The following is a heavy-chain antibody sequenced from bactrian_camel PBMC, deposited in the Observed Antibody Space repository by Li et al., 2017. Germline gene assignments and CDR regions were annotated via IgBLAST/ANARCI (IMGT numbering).Heavy chain of an antibody. CDR1: GYTISTYYRVFC. Sequence: VQLVESGGGSVQAGGSLTLSCASAGYTISTYYRVFCMGWFRQAPGKGREGIAGIRRDGDEYYADSVKGRFTISHDSAKNTLYLEMNNLKPEDTGMYYCAADKWCVRSDALDPKRNFGYWGQGTQVTVS. D-gene: IGHD1*01. CDR3: AADKWCVRSDALDPKRNFGY. CDR2: IRRDGDE. J-gene: IGHJ6*01. V-gene: IGHV3S6*01.